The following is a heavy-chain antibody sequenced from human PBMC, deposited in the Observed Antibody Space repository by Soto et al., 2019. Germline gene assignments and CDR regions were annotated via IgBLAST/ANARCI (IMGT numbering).Heavy chain of an antibody. Sequence: QVQLVQSGAEVKKPGSSVKVSCKASGGTFSSYTISWVRQAPGQGLEWMGRIIPILGIANYAQKFQGRVTITAAKSTSTAYMELSSLRSEDTAVYYCAAGDYDYVWGSYRSGRNWFDPWGQGTLVTVSS. J-gene: IGHJ5*02. CDR1: GGTFSSYT. CDR2: IIPILGIA. CDR3: AAGDYDYVWGSYRSGRNWFDP. D-gene: IGHD3-16*02. V-gene: IGHV1-69*02.